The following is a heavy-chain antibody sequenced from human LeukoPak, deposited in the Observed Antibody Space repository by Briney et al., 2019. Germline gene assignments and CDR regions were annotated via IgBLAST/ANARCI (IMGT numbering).Heavy chain of an antibody. CDR1: GYSISSGYY. V-gene: IGHV4-38-2*02. J-gene: IGHJ6*03. Sequence: SETLSLTCTVSGYSISSGYYWGWIRQPPGKGLEWIGSIYHSGSTFYNPSLKSRVTISVDTSKNQFSLKLTSVTAADTAVYYCAREDGSPPGYYYMDVWGKGTTVTISS. CDR2: IYHSGST. D-gene: IGHD2-8*02. CDR3: AREDGSPPGYYYMDV.